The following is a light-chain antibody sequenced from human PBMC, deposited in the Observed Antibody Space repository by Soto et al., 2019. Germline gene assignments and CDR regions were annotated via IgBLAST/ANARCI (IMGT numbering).Light chain of an antibody. CDR2: DVS. J-gene: IGLJ1*01. Sequence: QSALTQPASVSGSPGQAITISCSGTSSDVGAYNYVSWYQQYPGKAPKLMIYDVSNRPSGVSNRFSGSKSGNTASLTISGLQAEDEADYYCSSLTTRFTYVFGTGTKVTVL. CDR3: SSLTTRFTYV. CDR1: SSDVGAYNY. V-gene: IGLV2-14*01.